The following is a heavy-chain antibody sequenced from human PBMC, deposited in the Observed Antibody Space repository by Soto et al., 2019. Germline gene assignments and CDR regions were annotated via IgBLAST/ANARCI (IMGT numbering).Heavy chain of an antibody. CDR1: GGSISSYY. J-gene: IGHJ6*03. Sequence: SETLSLTCTVSGGSISSYYWSWIRQPPGKGLEWIGYIYYSGSTNYNPSLKSRVTISVDTSKNQFSLKLSSVTAADTAVYYCARHADYDFCSGPAYKDVWGKGTTVTVSS. CDR3: ARHADYDFCSGPAYKDV. V-gene: IGHV4-59*08. D-gene: IGHD3-3*01. CDR2: IYYSGST.